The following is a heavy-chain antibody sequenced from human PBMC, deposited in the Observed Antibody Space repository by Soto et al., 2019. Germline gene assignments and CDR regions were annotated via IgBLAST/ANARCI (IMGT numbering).Heavy chain of an antibody. CDR2: IYYSGST. CDR1: GGSISSYY. CDR3: ATVTGTTYRWFDP. J-gene: IGHJ5*02. Sequence: SETLSLTCTVSGGSISSYYWSWIRQPPGKGLEWIGYIYYSGSTNYNPSLKSRVTISVDTSKNQFSLKLSSVTAADTAVYYCATVTGTTYRWFDPWGQGTLVTVSS. D-gene: IGHD1-7*01. V-gene: IGHV4-59*08.